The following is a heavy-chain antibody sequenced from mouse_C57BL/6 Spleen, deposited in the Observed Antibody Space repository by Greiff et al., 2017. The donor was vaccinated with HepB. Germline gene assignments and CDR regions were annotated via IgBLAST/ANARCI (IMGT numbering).Heavy chain of an antibody. Sequence: EVKLVESGGGLVQPGGSLSLSCAASGFTFTDYYMSWVRQPPGKALEWLGFIRNKANGYTTEYSASVKVRFTISRDNSQSILYLQMNALRAEDSATYYCASYDYAFDYWGQGTTLTVSS. CDR1: GFTFTDYY. D-gene: IGHD2-4*01. J-gene: IGHJ2*01. CDR2: IRNKANGYTT. CDR3: ASYDYAFDY. V-gene: IGHV7-3*01.